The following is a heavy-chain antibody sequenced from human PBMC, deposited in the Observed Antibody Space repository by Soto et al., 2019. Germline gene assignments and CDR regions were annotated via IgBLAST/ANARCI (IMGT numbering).Heavy chain of an antibody. CDR3: ARAPFRGGYYYYYMDA. J-gene: IGHJ6*03. D-gene: IGHD2-15*01. CDR1: GFTFSSYS. V-gene: IGHV3-21*01. Sequence: GGSLRLSCAASGFTFSSYSMNWVRQAPGKGLEWVSSISSSSSYIYYADSVKGRFTISRDNSKNTLYLQMNSLGAEDTAVYYCARAPFRGGYYYYYMDAWGKGTTVTVSS. CDR2: ISSSSSYI.